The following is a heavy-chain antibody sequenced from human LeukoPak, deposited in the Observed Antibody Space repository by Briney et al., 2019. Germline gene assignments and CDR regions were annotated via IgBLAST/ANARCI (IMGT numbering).Heavy chain of an antibody. CDR3: ARGGKDYGDYYNWFDP. Sequence: SETLSLTCAVYGGSFSGYYRSWIRQPPGKELEWIGEINHSGSTNYNPSLKSRVTISVDTSKNQFSLKLSSVTAADTAVYYCARGGKDYGDYYNWFDPWGQGTLVTVSS. D-gene: IGHD4-17*01. CDR2: INHSGST. V-gene: IGHV4-34*01. J-gene: IGHJ5*02. CDR1: GGSFSGYY.